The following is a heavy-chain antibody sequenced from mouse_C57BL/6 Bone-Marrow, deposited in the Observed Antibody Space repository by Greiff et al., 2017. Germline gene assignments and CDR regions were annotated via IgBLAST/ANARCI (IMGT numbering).Heavy chain of an antibody. CDR2: FYPGCGSI. J-gene: IGHJ3*01. CDR1: CYTFTEYT. D-gene: IGHD2-3*01. CDR3: ARHDYDGYYPAWFAY. V-gene: IGHV1-62-2*01. Sequence: QVQLQQSGAELVKPGASVQLSCKASCYTFTEYTIHWVKQWSGQGLAWIGWFYPGCGSIKYNEKFKDKATLTADKSSSTVYMELSRLTSEDSAVYFCARHDYDGYYPAWFAYWGQGTLVTVSA.